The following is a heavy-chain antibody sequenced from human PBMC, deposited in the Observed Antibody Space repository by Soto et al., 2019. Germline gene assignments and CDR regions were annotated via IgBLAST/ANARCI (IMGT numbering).Heavy chain of an antibody. Sequence: ASVKVSCKVSGYAFTGYYLHCVRLAPGQGLEWMGWINPNSGGTTYAQKFQGWVTMTRDTSISTAYMELSRLRSDDTAVYYSARAAEEQDYYYYGKDGWRQGTAVTVSS. CDR2: INPNSGGT. V-gene: IGHV1-2*04. CDR3: ARAAEEQDYYYYGKDG. J-gene: IGHJ6*02. D-gene: IGHD2-2*01. CDR1: GYAFTGYY.